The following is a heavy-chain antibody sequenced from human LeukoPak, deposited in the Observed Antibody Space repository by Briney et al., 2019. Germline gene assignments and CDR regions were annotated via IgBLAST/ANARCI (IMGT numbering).Heavy chain of an antibody. V-gene: IGHV1-18*01. Sequence: GASVKVSCKASGYTFTSYGISWVRQAPGQGLEWMGWISAYNGNTNYAQKLQGRVTMTTDTSTSTAYMELRSLRSDDTAVYYCARGPYCSSTSRINWYYYYMDVWGKGTTVTVPS. CDR3: ARGPYCSSTSRINWYYYYMDV. CDR1: GYTFTSYG. CDR2: ISAYNGNT. J-gene: IGHJ6*03. D-gene: IGHD2-2*01.